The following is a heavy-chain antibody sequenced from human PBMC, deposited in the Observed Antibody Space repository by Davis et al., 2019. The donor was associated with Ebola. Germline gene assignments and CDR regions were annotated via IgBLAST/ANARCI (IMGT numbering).Heavy chain of an antibody. J-gene: IGHJ6*04. V-gene: IGHV3-15*01. CDR3: TTIARFYDSAGYRFYALDA. CDR1: GFNFNGVW. D-gene: IGHD3-22*01. CDR2: VKGKTDDETT. Sequence: GESLKISCAASGFNFNGVWMSWVRQAPGKGLEWVGRVKGKTDDETTDYAAPVKGRFTISRDDTENTLFLQMNSLKTEDTAVYYCTTIARFYDSAGYRFYALDAWGEGTTVTVSS.